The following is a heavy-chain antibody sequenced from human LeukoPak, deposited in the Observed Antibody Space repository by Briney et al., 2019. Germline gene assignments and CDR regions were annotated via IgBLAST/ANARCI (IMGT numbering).Heavy chain of an antibody. CDR2: MNPNSGNT. Sequence: GASVKVSCKASGYTFTSYDINWVRQATGQGLEWMGWMNPNSGNTGYAQKFQGRVTMTRNTSISTAHMELSSLRSEDTAVYYCARDFYTAMETTDFDYWGQGTLVTVSS. CDR1: GYTFTSYD. J-gene: IGHJ4*02. D-gene: IGHD5-18*01. V-gene: IGHV1-8*01. CDR3: ARDFYTAMETTDFDY.